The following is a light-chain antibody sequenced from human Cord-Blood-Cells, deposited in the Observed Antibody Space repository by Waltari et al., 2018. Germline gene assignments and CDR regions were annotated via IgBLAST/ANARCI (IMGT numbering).Light chain of an antibody. V-gene: IGLV1-44*01. CDR2: RNN. Sequence: QSVLTQQPSASGPPGQRVTISCSGTSSNIGSNTVNWYQQLPGTAPKLLIYRNNQRPSGVPDRFSGSKSGTSASLAISGLQAEDEADYYCAAWDDSLNGWVFGGGTKLTVL. J-gene: IGLJ3*02. CDR3: AAWDDSLNGWV. CDR1: SSNIGSNT.